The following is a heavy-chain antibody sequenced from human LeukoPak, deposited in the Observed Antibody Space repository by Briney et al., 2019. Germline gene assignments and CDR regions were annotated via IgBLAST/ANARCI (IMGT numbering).Heavy chain of an antibody. CDR3: ARVMGRYCSSTSCYVDY. CDR2: ISSSSIYI. V-gene: IGHV3-21*01. CDR1: GFIFSSYS. Sequence: GGSLRLSCAASGFIFSSYSMNWVRQAPGKGLEWVSSISSSSIYIYYADSVKGRFTISRDNAKNSLYLQMNSLRAEDTAVYYCARVMGRYCSSTSCYVDYWGQGTLVTVSS. J-gene: IGHJ4*02. D-gene: IGHD2-2*01.